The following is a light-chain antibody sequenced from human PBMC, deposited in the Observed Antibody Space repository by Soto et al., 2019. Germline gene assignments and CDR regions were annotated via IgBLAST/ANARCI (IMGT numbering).Light chain of an antibody. CDR1: SSDVGGYNY. CDR3: CSYAGSYTWV. J-gene: IGLJ1*01. Sequence: QSALTQPRSVSGSPGQSVTISCTGTSSDVGGYNYVSWYQQHPGKAPKLMIYDVSKRPSGVLDRFSGSKSGNTASLTISGLQAEDEADYCCCSYAGSYTWVFGTGTKVTFL. CDR2: DVS. V-gene: IGLV2-11*01.